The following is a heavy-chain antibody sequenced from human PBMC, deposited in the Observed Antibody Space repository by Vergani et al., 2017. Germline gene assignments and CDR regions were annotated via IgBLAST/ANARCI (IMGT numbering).Heavy chain of an antibody. CDR1: GYTFTSYY. CDR3: ARVIAAAGTGWDWFDP. D-gene: IGHD6-13*01. CDR2: INPSGVST. V-gene: IGHV1-46*03. Sequence: QVQLVQSGAEVKKPGASVKVSCTASGYTFTSYYMHWVRQAPGQGLECMGIINPSGVSTSYAQKFQGRVTMTRDTSTSTVYRELSSLRSEDPAVYYCARVIAAAGTGWDWFDPWGQGTLVTVSS. J-gene: IGHJ5*02.